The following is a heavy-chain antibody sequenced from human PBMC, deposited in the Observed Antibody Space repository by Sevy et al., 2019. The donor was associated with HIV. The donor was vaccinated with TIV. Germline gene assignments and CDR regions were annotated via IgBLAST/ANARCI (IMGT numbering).Heavy chain of an antibody. CDR2: ISGSGGST. Sequence: GGSLRLSCAASGFTFSSYAMSWVRQAPGKGLEWVSAISGSGGSTYYADSVKGRFTISRDNSKNTLYLQMNSLRAEDTAVYYCAKFILVPAANRRNWFDPWGQGTLVTVSS. CDR1: GFTFSSYA. CDR3: AKFILVPAANRRNWFDP. V-gene: IGHV3-23*01. D-gene: IGHD2-2*01. J-gene: IGHJ5*02.